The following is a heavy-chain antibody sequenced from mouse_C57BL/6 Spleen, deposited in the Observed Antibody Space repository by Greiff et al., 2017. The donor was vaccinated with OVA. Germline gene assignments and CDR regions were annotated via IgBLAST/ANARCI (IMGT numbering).Heavy chain of an antibody. CDR2: IHPNSGST. CDR1: GYTFTSYW. Sequence: QVQLQQPGAELVKPGASVKLSCKASGYTFTSYWMHWVKQRPEQGLEWIGMIHPNSGSTNYNEKFKSKATLTVDKSSSTAYMQLSSLTSEDSAVYYCARLEVTTLFDYWGQGTTLTVSS. CDR3: ARLEVTTLFDY. D-gene: IGHD2-5*01. V-gene: IGHV1-64*01. J-gene: IGHJ2*01.